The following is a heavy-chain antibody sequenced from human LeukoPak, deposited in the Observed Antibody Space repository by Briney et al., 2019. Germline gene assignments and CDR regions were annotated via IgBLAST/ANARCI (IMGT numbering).Heavy chain of an antibody. CDR1: GYTLSELS. V-gene: IGHV1-24*01. CDR2: IVPGDGET. CDR3: TTDILDNCDTTSCHTRNS. D-gene: IGHD2-2*02. Sequence: ASVKVSCKVSGYTLSELSMNWVRQAPGKGLEWMGGIVPGDGETIYAQKFQGRVTMTGDTSTDTVYMELSSLRSEDTAVYYCTTDILDNCDTTSCHTRNSWGQGTLVTVSS. J-gene: IGHJ4*02.